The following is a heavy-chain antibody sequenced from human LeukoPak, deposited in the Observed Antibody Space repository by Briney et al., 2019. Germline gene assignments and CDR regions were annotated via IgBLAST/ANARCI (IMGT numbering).Heavy chain of an antibody. D-gene: IGHD3-9*01. Sequence: PGGPLRLSCAASGFTFSDHYMDWVRQAPGKGLEWVGRTKNKANSYTTQYAASVKGRFTISRDDSKNSLYLQMNSLKTEDTAVYYCARGSSGVTISSYGMDVWGKGTTVTVSS. CDR1: GFTFSDHY. V-gene: IGHV3-72*01. CDR3: ARGSSGVTISSYGMDV. CDR2: TKNKANSYTT. J-gene: IGHJ6*04.